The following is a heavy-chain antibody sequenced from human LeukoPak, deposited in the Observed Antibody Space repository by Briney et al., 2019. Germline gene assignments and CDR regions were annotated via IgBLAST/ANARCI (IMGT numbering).Heavy chain of an antibody. Sequence: ASVRVSCKASGGTFSSYAISWVRQAPGQGLEWMGGIIPIFGTANYAQKFQERVTITRDMSTSTAYMELSSLRSEDTAVYYCAADLVAGTNYYYYYGMDVWGQGTTVTVSS. CDR1: GGTFSSYA. D-gene: IGHD6-19*01. J-gene: IGHJ6*02. CDR2: IIPIFGTA. V-gene: IGHV1-69*05. CDR3: AADLVAGTNYYYYYGMDV.